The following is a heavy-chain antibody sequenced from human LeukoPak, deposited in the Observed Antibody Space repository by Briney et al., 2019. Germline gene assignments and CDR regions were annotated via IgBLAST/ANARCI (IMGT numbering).Heavy chain of an antibody. CDR3: ARDINGYYYDSHGYYPTDL. J-gene: IGHJ5*02. CDR2: IKQDGSEK. D-gene: IGHD3-22*01. Sequence: GGSLRLSCAASGFTFSSYWMSWVRQAPGKGLEWVANIKQDGSEKYYVDSVKGRFTISRDNAKNSLYLQMNSLRADDTAVYYCARDINGYYYDSHGYYPTDLWGQGTLVTVSS. V-gene: IGHV3-7*03. CDR1: GFTFSSYW.